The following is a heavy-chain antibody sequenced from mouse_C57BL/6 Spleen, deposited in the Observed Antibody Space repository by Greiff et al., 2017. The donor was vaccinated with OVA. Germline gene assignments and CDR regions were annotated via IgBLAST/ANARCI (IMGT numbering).Heavy chain of an antibody. Sequence: EVHLVESGGGLVKPGGSLKLSCAASGFTFSSYAMSWVRQTPEKRLEWVATISDGGSYTYYPDNVKGRFTISRDNAKNNLYLQMSHLKSEDTAMYYCARDQGQYFDYWGQGTTLTVSS. CDR3: ARDQGQYFDY. D-gene: IGHD3-3*01. V-gene: IGHV5-4*01. CDR1: GFTFSSYA. J-gene: IGHJ2*01. CDR2: ISDGGSYT.